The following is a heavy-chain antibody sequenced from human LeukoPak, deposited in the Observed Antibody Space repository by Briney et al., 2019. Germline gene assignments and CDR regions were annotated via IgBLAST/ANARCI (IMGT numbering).Heavy chain of an antibody. V-gene: IGHV3-30*02. Sequence: TGGSLRLSCAASGFTFSSYGMHWVRQAPGKGLEWVAFIRYDGSNKYYADSVKGRFTISRDNSKNTLYLQMDSLRAEDTAVYYCAKAITRGIAVAGVDYWGQGTLVTVSS. CDR3: AKAITRGIAVAGVDY. CDR2: IRYDGSNK. D-gene: IGHD6-19*01. CDR1: GFTFSSYG. J-gene: IGHJ4*02.